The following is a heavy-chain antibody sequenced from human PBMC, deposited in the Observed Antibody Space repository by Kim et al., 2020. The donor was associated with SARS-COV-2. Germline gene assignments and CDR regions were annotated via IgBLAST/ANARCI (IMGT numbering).Heavy chain of an antibody. D-gene: IGHD5-18*01. V-gene: IGHV3-7*03. Sequence: YVDSGKGRFTISRDNAKNSLYLQMNSLRAEDTAVYYCARKRGYSYGPLDYWGQGTLVTVSS. J-gene: IGHJ4*02. CDR3: ARKRGYSYGPLDY.